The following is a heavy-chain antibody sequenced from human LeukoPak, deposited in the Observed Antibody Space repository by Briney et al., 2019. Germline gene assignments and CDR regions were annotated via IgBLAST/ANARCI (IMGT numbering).Heavy chain of an antibody. Sequence: GGSLRLSCAASGFTFSTYWMSWVRQAPGKGLEWVANIRQDGSVKYYVDSVKGRFTISRDNSKNTLYLQMNSLRAEDTAVYYCARERGYYGSGSSLGYWGQGTLVTVSS. D-gene: IGHD3-10*01. J-gene: IGHJ4*02. CDR1: GFTFSTYW. V-gene: IGHV3-7*01. CDR3: ARERGYYGSGSSLGY. CDR2: IRQDGSVK.